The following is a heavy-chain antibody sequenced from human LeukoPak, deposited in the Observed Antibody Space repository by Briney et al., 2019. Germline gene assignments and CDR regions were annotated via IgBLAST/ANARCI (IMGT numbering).Heavy chain of an antibody. V-gene: IGHV4-39*02. CDR3: ARGRSYGSGSFGY. Sequence: SETLSLTCTVSGGSISSSSYYWGWIRQPPGKGLEWIGSIYYSGSTYYNPSLKSRVTISIDMSKNHFSLKLSSVTAADTAVYYCARGRSYGSGSFGYWGQGTLVTVSS. D-gene: IGHD3-10*01. J-gene: IGHJ4*02. CDR2: IYYSGST. CDR1: GGSISSSSYY.